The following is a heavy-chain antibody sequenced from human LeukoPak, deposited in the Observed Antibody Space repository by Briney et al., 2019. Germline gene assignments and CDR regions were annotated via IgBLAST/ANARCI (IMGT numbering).Heavy chain of an antibody. CDR3: ATKQWLVRGWFDP. CDR1: GFTFSSYA. J-gene: IGHJ5*02. V-gene: IGHV3-23*01. D-gene: IGHD6-19*01. CDR2: ISGSGGST. Sequence: GGSLRLSCAASGFTFSSYAMSWVRQAPGKGLEWVSGISGSGGSTYYADSVKGRFTISRDNSKNTLYLQLNSLTAEDTAVYYCATKQWLVRGWFDPWGQGTLVTVSS.